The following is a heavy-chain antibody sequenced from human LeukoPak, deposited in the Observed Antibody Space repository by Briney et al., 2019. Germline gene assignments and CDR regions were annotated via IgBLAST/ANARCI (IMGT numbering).Heavy chain of an antibody. V-gene: IGHV3-7*05. CDR2: IQQDGSEK. D-gene: IGHD3-22*01. Sequence: GGSLRLSCAASGFTFSSYWMIWVRQAPGKGLEWVANIQQDGSEKYYVDSVKGRFTISRDNAKNSLYLQMNSLRAEDTAVYYCARDDSTGYYYHNYFDYWGQGTLVTVSS. CDR3: ARDDSTGYYYHNYFDY. J-gene: IGHJ4*02. CDR1: GFTFSSYW.